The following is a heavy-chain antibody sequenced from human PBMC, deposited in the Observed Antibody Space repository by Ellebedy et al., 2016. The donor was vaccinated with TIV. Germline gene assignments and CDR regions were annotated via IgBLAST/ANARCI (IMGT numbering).Heavy chain of an antibody. CDR1: EGTFGGHT. Sequence: ASVKVSCXTSEGTFGGHTISWVRQAPGQGLEWMGWINTGNGNTKYSQSFQGRVTITSDTSATTAYMELSSLRSEDTATYYCATREWLDPMDVWGQGTTVTVSS. CDR3: ATREWLDPMDV. J-gene: IGHJ6*02. D-gene: IGHD3-3*01. V-gene: IGHV1-3*04. CDR2: INTGNGNT.